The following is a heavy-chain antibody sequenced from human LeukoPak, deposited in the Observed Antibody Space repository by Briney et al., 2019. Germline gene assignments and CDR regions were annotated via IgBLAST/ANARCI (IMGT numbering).Heavy chain of an antibody. CDR1: GGSISSSSSY. D-gene: IGHD3-22*01. J-gene: IGHJ5*02. V-gene: IGHV4-39*07. Sequence: SETLSLTCTVSGGSISSSSSYWGWIRQPPGKGLEWIGSIYYSGSTYYNPSLKSRVTISVDTSKNQFSLRLSSVTAADTAVYYCARHRYYYDSSGYYYQPWGQGTLVTASS. CDR2: IYYSGST. CDR3: ARHRYYYDSSGYYYQP.